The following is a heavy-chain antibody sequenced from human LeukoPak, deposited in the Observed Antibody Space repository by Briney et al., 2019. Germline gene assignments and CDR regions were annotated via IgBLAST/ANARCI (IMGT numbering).Heavy chain of an antibody. V-gene: IGHV4-34*01. J-gene: IGHJ3*02. CDR2: INHSGGT. D-gene: IGHD3-22*01. CDR3: ARLGDYYDSSGYYCAIVGAFDI. Sequence: SETLSLTCAVYGGSLSGYYWSWVRQPPGKGLEWIGEINHSGGTNYNPSLKSRVTISVDTSKNQFSLKLSSVTAADTAVYYCARLGDYYDSSGYYCAIVGAFDIWGQGTMVTVSS. CDR1: GGSLSGYY.